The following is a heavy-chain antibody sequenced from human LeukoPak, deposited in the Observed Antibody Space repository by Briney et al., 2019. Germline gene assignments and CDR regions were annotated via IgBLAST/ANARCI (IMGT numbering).Heavy chain of an antibody. V-gene: IGHV3-23*01. CDR2: ISGSGDST. Sequence: HPGGSLRLSCAASGFTVSNYGMNWVRQAPGKGLEWVSGISGSGDSTYYADSVKGRFTISRDNSKNTLYLQMNSLRAEDTAVYYCARNLDPEYSSGWYDYWGQGTLVTVSS. CDR3: ARNLDPEYSSGWYDY. J-gene: IGHJ4*02. D-gene: IGHD6-19*01. CDR1: GFTVSNYG.